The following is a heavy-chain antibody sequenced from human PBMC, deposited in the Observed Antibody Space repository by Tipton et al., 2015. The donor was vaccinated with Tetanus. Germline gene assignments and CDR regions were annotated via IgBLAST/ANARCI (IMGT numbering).Heavy chain of an antibody. D-gene: IGHD6-19*01. CDR2: IYPGDSDT. Sequence: QLVQSGAEVKKPGESLKISCKGSGYSFTSYWIGWVRQMPGKGLEWMGIIYPGDSDTRYSPSFQGQVTISAEKSISTAYLQWSSLKASDTAMYYCARRLGFSSGELGYFDYWGQGTLVTVSS. J-gene: IGHJ4*02. V-gene: IGHV5-51*01. CDR3: ARRLGFSSGELGYFDY. CDR1: GYSFTSYW.